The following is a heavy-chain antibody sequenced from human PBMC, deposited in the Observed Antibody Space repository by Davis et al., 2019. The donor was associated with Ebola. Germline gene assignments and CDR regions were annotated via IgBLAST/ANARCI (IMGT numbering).Heavy chain of an antibody. J-gene: IGHJ6*02. CDR2: ISGSGGST. CDR3: AKFRWVVAAQQYYYYYGMDV. D-gene: IGHD2-15*01. Sequence: GGSLRLSCAASGFTFSSYAMSWVRQAPGKGLEWVSAISGSGGSTYYADSVKGRFTISRDNSKNTLYLQMNSLRAEDTAVYYCAKFRWVVAAQQYYYYYGMDVWGQGTTVTVSS. V-gene: IGHV3-23*01. CDR1: GFTFSSYA.